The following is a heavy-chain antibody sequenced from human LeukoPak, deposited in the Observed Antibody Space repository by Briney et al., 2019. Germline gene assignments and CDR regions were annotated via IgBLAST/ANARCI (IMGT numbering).Heavy chain of an antibody. CDR1: GYTFTSYY. V-gene: IGHV1-46*01. CDR2: INPSGGST. J-gene: IGHJ4*02. D-gene: IGHD6-13*01. CDR3: AREQPIAAALVYFDY. Sequence: GASVKVSCKASGYTFTSYYMHWVRQAPGQGLEWMGIINPSGGSTSYAQKFQGRVTMTRDTSTSTVYMELSSLRSEDTAVYYCAREQPIAAALVYFDYWGQGPLVTVSS.